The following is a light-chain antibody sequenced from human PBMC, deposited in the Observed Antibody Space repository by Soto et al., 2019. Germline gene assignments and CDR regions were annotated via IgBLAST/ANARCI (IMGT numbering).Light chain of an antibody. CDR1: QSLQHNNGNTL. Sequence: IVMTQSPLSLTVTPGEPASISCKSSQSLQHNNGNTLLDWYMQKPGQSPQLLIYLGSRRAPGAPDRVSGSGSGTDFTLRVSTVEADAAAIYCCMQALQAPRTFGQWTKWEL. CDR2: LGS. J-gene: IGKJ1*01. V-gene: IGKV2-28*01. CDR3: MQALQAPRT.